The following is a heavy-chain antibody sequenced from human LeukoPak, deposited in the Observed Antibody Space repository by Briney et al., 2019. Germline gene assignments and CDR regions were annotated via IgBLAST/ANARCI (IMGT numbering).Heavy chain of an antibody. CDR1: GFTFSSYS. CDR3: ARVGAYNWNYIRDY. D-gene: IGHD1-7*01. CDR2: ISSSGSTI. V-gene: IGHV3-48*04. J-gene: IGHJ4*02. Sequence: PGGSLRLSCAASGFTFSSYSMNWVRQAPGKGLEWVSYISSSGSTIYYADSVKGRFTISRDNAKNSLFLQMNSLRAEDTAVYYCARVGAYNWNYIRDYWGQGTLVTVSS.